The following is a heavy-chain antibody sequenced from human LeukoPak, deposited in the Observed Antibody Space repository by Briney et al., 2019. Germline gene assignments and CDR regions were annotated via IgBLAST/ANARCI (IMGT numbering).Heavy chain of an antibody. V-gene: IGHV4-38-2*02. D-gene: IGHD6-19*01. Sequence: PETLSLTCTVSGYSLISGYSWGWIPQPPGKGLEWIGSIDQSGTTNYNSSRKSRVTISVDTCKNQFCLKLGSVTAAETAVYYWARDRPVAVAGVPFYWFFDLWGRGTLVTVSS. J-gene: IGHJ2*01. CDR3: ARDRPVAVAGVPFYWFFDL. CDR1: GYSLISGYS. CDR2: IDQSGTT.